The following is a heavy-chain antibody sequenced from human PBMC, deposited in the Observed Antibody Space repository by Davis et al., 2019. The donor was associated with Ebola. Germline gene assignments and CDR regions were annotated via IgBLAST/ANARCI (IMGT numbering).Heavy chain of an antibody. J-gene: IGHJ4*02. V-gene: IGHV4-39*01. Sequence: SETLSLTCAVSGDSITSSHWWSWVRQPPGKGLEWIGSIYYSGSTYYNPSLKSRVTISVDTSKNQFSLKLSSVTAADTAVYYCASQGMTTVTSSDYWGQGTLVTVSS. D-gene: IGHD4-17*01. CDR2: IYYSGST. CDR1: GDSITSSHW. CDR3: ASQGMTTVTSSDY.